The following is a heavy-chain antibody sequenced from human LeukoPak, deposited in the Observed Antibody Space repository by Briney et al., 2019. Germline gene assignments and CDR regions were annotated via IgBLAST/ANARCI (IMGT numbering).Heavy chain of an antibody. Sequence: PSETLSLTCTVSGGFISSYYWSWIRQPPGKGLEWIGYIYTSGSTNYNPSLKSRVTISVDTSKNQFSLKLSSVTAADTAVYYCARHDTPPGPVDYWGQGTLVTVSS. V-gene: IGHV4-4*09. CDR3: ARHDTPPGPVDY. D-gene: IGHD3-22*01. J-gene: IGHJ4*02. CDR2: IYTSGST. CDR1: GGFISSYY.